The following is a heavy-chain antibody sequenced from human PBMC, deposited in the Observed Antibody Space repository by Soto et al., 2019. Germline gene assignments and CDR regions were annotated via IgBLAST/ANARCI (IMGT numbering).Heavy chain of an antibody. D-gene: IGHD3-3*01. V-gene: IGHV3-21*01. CDR3: ARDRSIFGVVTGWFDP. Sequence: LRLSCAASGFTFSDYTMNWVRQAPGKGLEWVSTISSSGTYKYYVDSVKGRFTISRDNAKNSLYLQMNSLRVEDTAVYYCARDRSIFGVVTGWFDPWGQGALVTVSS. CDR2: ISSSGTYK. J-gene: IGHJ5*02. CDR1: GFTFSDYT.